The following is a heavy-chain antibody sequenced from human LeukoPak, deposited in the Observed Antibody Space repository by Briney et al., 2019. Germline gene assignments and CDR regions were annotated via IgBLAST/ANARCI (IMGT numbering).Heavy chain of an antibody. Sequence: SETLSLTCAVYGGSFSCYYWSWIRQPPGKGLEWIGEINHSGSTNYNPSLKSRVTISVDTSKNQFSLKLSSVTAADTAVYCCARGDGFEDFDYWGQGTLVTVSS. J-gene: IGHJ4*02. CDR2: INHSGST. CDR1: GGSFSCYY. CDR3: ARGDGFEDFDY. V-gene: IGHV4-34*01. D-gene: IGHD3-9*01.